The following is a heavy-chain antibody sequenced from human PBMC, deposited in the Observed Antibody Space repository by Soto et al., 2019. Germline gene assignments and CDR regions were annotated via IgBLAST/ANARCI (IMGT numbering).Heavy chain of an antibody. CDR1: GYSLTDNG. D-gene: IGHD2-21*01. J-gene: IGHJ6*03. Sequence: QAYLEQSGDEVKKPGASVKVSCKASGYSLTDNGITWVRQASGQGLEYVGWISHDSGKPDYAEKFQGRGNMTRYTSINTVYMELSSLRSDVTACYYCSRVCGYYYYYMDVWGKGTTVTVSS. CDR2: ISHDSGKP. CDR3: SRVCGYYYYYMDV. V-gene: IGHV1-8*01.